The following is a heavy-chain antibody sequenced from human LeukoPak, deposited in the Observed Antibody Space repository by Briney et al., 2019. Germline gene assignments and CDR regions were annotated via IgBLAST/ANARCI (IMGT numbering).Heavy chain of an antibody. Sequence: GGSLRLSCAASGFTFSSYGMHWVRQAPGKGLEWVAFIRYDGSNKYYADSVKGRFTISRDNSKNTLYLQMNSLRAEDTAVYYCXXGYCSSTSCLKTDWGQGALVTVSS. CDR3: XXGYCSSTSCLKTD. J-gene: IGHJ4*02. V-gene: IGHV3-30*02. D-gene: IGHD2-2*01. CDR2: IRYDGSNK. CDR1: GFTFSSYG.